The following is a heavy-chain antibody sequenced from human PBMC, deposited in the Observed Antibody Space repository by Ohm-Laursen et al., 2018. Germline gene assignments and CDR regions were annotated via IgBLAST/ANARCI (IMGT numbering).Heavy chain of an antibody. J-gene: IGHJ4*02. V-gene: IGHV3-21*01. D-gene: IGHD1-26*01. Sequence: SLRLSCSASGFTFSSYSMNWVRQAPGKGLEWVSSISSSSSYIYYADSVKGRFTISRDNAKNSLYLQMNSLRAEDTAVYYCARVGYRGNSFDYWGQGTLVTVSS. CDR2: ISSSSSYI. CDR1: GFTFSSYS. CDR3: ARVGYRGNSFDY.